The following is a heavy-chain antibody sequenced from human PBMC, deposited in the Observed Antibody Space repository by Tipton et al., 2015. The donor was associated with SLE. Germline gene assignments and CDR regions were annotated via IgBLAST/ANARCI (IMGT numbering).Heavy chain of an antibody. D-gene: IGHD4/OR15-4a*01. CDR3: ARRCAKGLGY. J-gene: IGHJ4*02. CDR2: INHSGST. CDR1: GGSFSVYY. V-gene: IGHV4-34*01. Sequence: TLSLTCAFYGGSFSVYYWTWIRQPPGRGLEWIGEINHSGSTNYNPSLKSRVTISVDMSKNQFSLKLRSVTAADAAVYYCARRCAKGLGYWGQGTLVTVSS.